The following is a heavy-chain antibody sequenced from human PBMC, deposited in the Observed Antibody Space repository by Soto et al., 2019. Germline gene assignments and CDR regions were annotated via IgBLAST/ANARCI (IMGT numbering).Heavy chain of an antibody. CDR3: ARVDIYWNYVTY. CDR2: ISSSSSYI. Sequence: EVQLVECGGGLVKPGGSLRLSCAASGFTFSSYSMNWVRQAPGKGLEWVSSISSSSSYIYYADSVKGRFTISRDNAKNSLYLQMNSLRAEDTAVYYCARVDIYWNYVTYWGQGTLVTVSS. V-gene: IGHV3-21*01. D-gene: IGHD1-7*01. CDR1: GFTFSSYS. J-gene: IGHJ4*02.